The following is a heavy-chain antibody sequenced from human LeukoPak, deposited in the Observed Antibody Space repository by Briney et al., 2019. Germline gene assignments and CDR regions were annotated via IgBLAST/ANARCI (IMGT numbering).Heavy chain of an antibody. J-gene: IGHJ4*02. Sequence: SETLSLTCAVYSGSFSSYQWNWIRQPPGKGLDGMGEISHRGTTNYNPSLKSQVTMSVEKSKNHFSLSLSSVTAADTAVYHCARGLYSSDAYWGQGILVTVSS. CDR2: ISHRGTT. D-gene: IGHD6-19*01. V-gene: IGHV4-34*01. CDR3: ARGLYSSDAY. CDR1: SGSFSSYQ.